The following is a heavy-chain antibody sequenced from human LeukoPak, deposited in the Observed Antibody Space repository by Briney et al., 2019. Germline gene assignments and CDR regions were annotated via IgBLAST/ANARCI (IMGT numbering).Heavy chain of an antibody. CDR3: ARALWAGDYDY. D-gene: IGHD4-17*01. CDR2: ISSSSRYI. Sequence: GGSLRLSCAASGFTFSSYSMNWVRQAPGKGREWVSSISSSSRYIYYADSVKGRFTISRDNAKNSLYLQMNSLRAEDTAVYYCARALWAGDYDYWGQGTLVTVSS. J-gene: IGHJ4*02. CDR1: GFTFSSYS. V-gene: IGHV3-21*01.